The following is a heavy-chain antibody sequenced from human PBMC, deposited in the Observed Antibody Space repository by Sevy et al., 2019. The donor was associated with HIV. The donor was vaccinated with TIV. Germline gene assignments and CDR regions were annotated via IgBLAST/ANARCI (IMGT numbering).Heavy chain of an antibody. D-gene: IGHD6-19*01. CDR3: TNGDSGWYDAFDI. CDR2: IRSKANSYAP. J-gene: IGHJ3*02. CDR1: GFTFSGSA. Sequence: GGSLRLSCAASGFTFSGSAMHWVRQAPGKGLEWVGRIRSKANSYAPAYAASVKGRFTISRDDSKNTAYLQMNSLKTEDTAVYYCTNGDSGWYDAFDIWGQGTMVTISS. V-gene: IGHV3-73*01.